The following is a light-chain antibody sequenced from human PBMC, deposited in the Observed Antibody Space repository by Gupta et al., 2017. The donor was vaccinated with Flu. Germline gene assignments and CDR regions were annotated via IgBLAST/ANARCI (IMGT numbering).Light chain of an antibody. Sequence: QSVLTQPPSMSGAPGQRVTISCTGSSSNIGSHHDVHWYQHLPGTAPRLLIYGTRNRPSGVPDRFSASKSGTSASLAITGLQADDEADYYCQSYDKSLNVWVFGGGTKLTVL. CDR2: GTR. CDR3: QSYDKSLNVWV. V-gene: IGLV1-40*01. CDR1: SSNIGSHHD. J-gene: IGLJ3*02.